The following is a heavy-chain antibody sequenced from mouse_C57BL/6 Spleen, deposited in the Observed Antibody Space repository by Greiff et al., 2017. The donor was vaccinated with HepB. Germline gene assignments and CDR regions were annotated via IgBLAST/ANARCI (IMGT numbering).Heavy chain of an antibody. D-gene: IGHD1-3*01. CDR3: PLFNSEAHYFDY. CDR2: IHPNSGST. Sequence: VQLQQPGAELVKPGASVKLSCKASGYTFTSYWMHWVKQRPGQGLEWIGMIHPNSGSTNYNEKFKSKATLTVDKSSSTAYMQLSSLTSEDSAVYYCPLFNSEAHYFDYWGQGTTLTGSS. CDR1: GYTFTSYW. J-gene: IGHJ2*01. V-gene: IGHV1-64*01.